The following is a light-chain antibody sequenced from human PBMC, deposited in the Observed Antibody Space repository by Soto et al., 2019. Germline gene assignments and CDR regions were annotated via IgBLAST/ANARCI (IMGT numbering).Light chain of an antibody. CDR1: HSVSSNY. CDR3: LKYGGLPRT. V-gene: IGKV3-20*01. CDR2: GAS. Sequence: EIMLTQSPGTLSLSPGEGATLSCRATHSVSSNYLAWYQQKSGQAPRLLIYGASSRATGIPDRFSGGGSGTDFTLTITRLEPEDFEVYFCLKYGGLPRTLGQGTKVDIK. J-gene: IGKJ1*01.